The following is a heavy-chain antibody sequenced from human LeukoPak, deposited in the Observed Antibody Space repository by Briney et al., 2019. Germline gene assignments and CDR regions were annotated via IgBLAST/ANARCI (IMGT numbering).Heavy chain of an antibody. CDR3: ARVLGPPQNFDY. V-gene: IGHV1-18*04. CDR2: ISAYNGNT. D-gene: IGHD1-14*01. J-gene: IGHJ4*02. Sequence: GASVKVSCKASGYTFTGYYMHWVRQAPGQGLEWMGWISAYNGNTNYAQKLQGRVTMTTDTSTSTAYMELRSLRSDDTAVYYCARVLGPPQNFDYWGQGTLVTVSS. CDR1: GYTFTGYY.